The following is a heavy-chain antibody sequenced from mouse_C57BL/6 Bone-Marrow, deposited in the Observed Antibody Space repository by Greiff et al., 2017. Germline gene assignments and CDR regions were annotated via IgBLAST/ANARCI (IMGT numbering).Heavy chain of an antibody. CDR1: GYTFTSYG. V-gene: IGHV1-81*01. CDR2: IYPRSGNT. J-gene: IGHJ1*03. Sequence: QVQLQQSGAELARPGASVKLSCKASGYTFTSYGISWVKQRTGQGLEWIGEIYPRSGNTSYNETFKGKATLTADQSSSTAYKDLRSLTSEYSAVYFCARSDYYYGSSYGYFDVWGTGTTVTVSS. CDR3: ARSDYYYGSSYGYFDV. D-gene: IGHD1-1*01.